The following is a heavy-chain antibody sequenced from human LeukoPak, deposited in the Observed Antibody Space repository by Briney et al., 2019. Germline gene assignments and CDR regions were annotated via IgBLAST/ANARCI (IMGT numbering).Heavy chain of an antibody. CDR2: IKQDGSEK. V-gene: IGHV3-7*01. D-gene: IGHD3-22*01. J-gene: IGHJ4*02. Sequence: GGSLRLSCAASGFTSRSYWMSWVRQAPGKGLEWVANIKQDGSEKHYVDSVKGRFTISRDNAKNSLYLQMNSLRAEDTAVYYCARDSSTYDSSTLVAYWGQGTLVSVSS. CDR1: GFTSRSYW. CDR3: ARDSSTYDSSTLVAY.